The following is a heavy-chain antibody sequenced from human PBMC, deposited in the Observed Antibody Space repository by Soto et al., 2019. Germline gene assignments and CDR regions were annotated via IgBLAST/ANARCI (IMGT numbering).Heavy chain of an antibody. J-gene: IGHJ4*02. CDR3: ARGAPGIAAAGTFDY. Sequence: ASVKVSCKASGYTFTSYGISWVRQAPRQGLEWMGWISAYNGNTNYAQKLQGRVTMTTDTSTSTAYMELRSLRSDDTAVYYCARGAPGIAAAGTFDYWGQGTLVTVSS. V-gene: IGHV1-18*01. D-gene: IGHD6-13*01. CDR1: GYTFTSYG. CDR2: ISAYNGNT.